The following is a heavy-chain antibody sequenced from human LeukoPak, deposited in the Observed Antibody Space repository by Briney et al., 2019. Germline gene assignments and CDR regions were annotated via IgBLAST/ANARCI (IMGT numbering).Heavy chain of an antibody. J-gene: IGHJ6*03. CDR3: ARSSGYDHNYYYYYMDV. CDR1: GYTFTNYW. Sequence: GESLKISCKGSGYTFTNYWIGWVRQMPGKGLEWRGIIYPGDSDTRYSPSFQGQVTISADKSISTAYLQWSSLKASDTAMYYCARSSGYDHNYYYYYMDVWGKGTTVTVSS. D-gene: IGHD5-12*01. CDR2: IYPGDSDT. V-gene: IGHV5-51*03.